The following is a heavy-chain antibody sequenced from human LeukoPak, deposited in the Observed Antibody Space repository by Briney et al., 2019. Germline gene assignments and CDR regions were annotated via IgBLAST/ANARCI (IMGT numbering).Heavy chain of an antibody. CDR1: GGSISSYY. J-gene: IGHJ4*02. CDR3: ARTYDSGWPKRAYYFDY. Sequence: SETLSLTCTVPGGSISSYYWSWIRQPPGKGLEWIGYIYYSGSTNYNPSLKSRVTISVDTSKNQFSLKLSSVTAADTAVYYCARTYDSGWPKRAYYFDYWGQGTLVTVSS. V-gene: IGHV4-59*01. D-gene: IGHD6-19*01. CDR2: IYYSGST.